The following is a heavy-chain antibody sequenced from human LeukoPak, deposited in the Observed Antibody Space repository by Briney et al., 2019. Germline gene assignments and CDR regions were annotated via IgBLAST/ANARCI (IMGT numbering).Heavy chain of an antibody. D-gene: IGHD6-19*01. V-gene: IGHV3-23*01. CDR3: ARGYSSGWWGYYFDY. CDR2: GGSGGRK. Sequence: GGSGGRKYYEDSVTGRFPISRNTPNNTLYLQMHSLRAEDTAVYYCARGYSSGWWGYYFDYWGQGTLVTVSS. J-gene: IGHJ4*02.